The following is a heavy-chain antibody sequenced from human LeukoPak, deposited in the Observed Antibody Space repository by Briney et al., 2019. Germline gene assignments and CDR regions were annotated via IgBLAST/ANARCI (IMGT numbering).Heavy chain of an antibody. CDR3: AREVVALKWFDP. V-gene: IGHV3-48*03. J-gene: IGHJ5*02. D-gene: IGHD2-15*01. Sequence: GGSLRLSCVDSGFSFRSYEMIWVRQAPGMGLDWVSYISNGGYTTYYASSVQGRFTVSRDDAKNTLYLQMDSLRVEDTALYYCAREVVALKWFDPWGQGTLVTVSS. CDR2: ISNGGYTT. CDR1: GFSFRSYE.